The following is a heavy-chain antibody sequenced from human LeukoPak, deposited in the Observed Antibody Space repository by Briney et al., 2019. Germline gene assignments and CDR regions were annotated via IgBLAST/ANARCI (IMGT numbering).Heavy chain of an antibody. Sequence: GGSLRLSCAASGFTFSSYAMHWVRQAPGKGLEWVSSFSGSDGNTHHADSVKGRFTISRDNSKNTLYLQMNSLRVEDTATYYCAKLKVFGSGSWDYWGQGSLVTVSS. J-gene: IGHJ4*02. D-gene: IGHD3-10*01. V-gene: IGHV3-23*01. CDR2: FSGSDGNT. CDR3: AKLKVFGSGSWDY. CDR1: GFTFSSYA.